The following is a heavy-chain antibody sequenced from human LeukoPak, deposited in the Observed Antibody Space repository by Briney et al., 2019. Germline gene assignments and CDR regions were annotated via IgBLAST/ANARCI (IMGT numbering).Heavy chain of an antibody. CDR2: MSRSSNYI. Sequence: PGGSLRLSCAASGFTFSSYSMNWVRQAPGTGLEWVSSMSRSSNYIYYADSVKGRFTISRDNAKNSLYLQMNSLRAEDTAVYYCARILFGYSRSWWIMDVWGKGTTVTVSS. J-gene: IGHJ6*03. CDR3: ARILFGYSRSWWIMDV. CDR1: GFTFSSYS. D-gene: IGHD6-13*01. V-gene: IGHV3-21*01.